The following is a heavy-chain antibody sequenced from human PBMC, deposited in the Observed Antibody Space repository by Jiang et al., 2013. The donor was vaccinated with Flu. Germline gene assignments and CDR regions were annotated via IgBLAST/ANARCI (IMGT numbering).Heavy chain of an antibody. J-gene: IGHJ4*02. Sequence: SAYNGNTNYAQKLQGRVTMTTDTSTSTAYMELRSLRSDDTAVYYCAREMATIAYDYWGQGTLVTVSS. CDR2: SAYNGNT. V-gene: IGHV1-18*01. D-gene: IGHD5-24*01. CDR3: AREMATIAYDY.